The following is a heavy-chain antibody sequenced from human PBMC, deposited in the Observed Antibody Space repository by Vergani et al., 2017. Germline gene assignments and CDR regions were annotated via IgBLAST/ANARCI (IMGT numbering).Heavy chain of an antibody. Sequence: QVQLVQSGAEVKKPGASVKVSCKASGYTFTSYGISWVRQAPGQGLEWMGWINTNTGNPTYAQGFTGRFVFSLDTSVSTAYLQISSLKAEDTAVYYCARAAYSGSSQDVGYYYYYGMDVWGQGTTVTVSS. D-gene: IGHD1-26*01. J-gene: IGHJ6*02. V-gene: IGHV7-4-1*02. CDR3: ARAAYSGSSQDVGYYYYYGMDV. CDR1: GYTFTSYG. CDR2: INTNTGNP.